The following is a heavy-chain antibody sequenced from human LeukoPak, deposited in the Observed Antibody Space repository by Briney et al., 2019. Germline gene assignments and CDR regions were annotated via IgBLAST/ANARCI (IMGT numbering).Heavy chain of an antibody. V-gene: IGHV5-51*01. Sequence: GESLKISCKGSGYSFTSYWIGWVRQMPGKGLEWMGIIYPGDSDTRYSPSFQGQVTISADKSISTAYLQWSSLKASDTAMYYCARHGYSSSWYVFGRFDYWGQGTLVTVSS. J-gene: IGHJ4*02. D-gene: IGHD6-13*01. CDR2: IYPGDSDT. CDR1: GYSFTSYW. CDR3: ARHGYSSSWYVFGRFDY.